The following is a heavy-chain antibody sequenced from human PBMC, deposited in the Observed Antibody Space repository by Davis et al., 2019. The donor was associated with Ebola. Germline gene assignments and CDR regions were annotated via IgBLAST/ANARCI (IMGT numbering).Heavy chain of an antibody. J-gene: IGHJ3*02. CDR2: IYWDDDK. Sequence: SGPTLVKPTQTLTLTCTFSGFSLSTSGMGVGWIRQPPGKALEWLALIYWDDDKRYSPSLKSRLTITKDTSKNQVVLTMTNMDPVDTATYYCAHRRGGDRDDAFNIWGQGTMVTVSS. D-gene: IGHD3-10*01. CDR1: GFSLSTSGMG. V-gene: IGHV2-5*02. CDR3: AHRRGGDRDDAFNI.